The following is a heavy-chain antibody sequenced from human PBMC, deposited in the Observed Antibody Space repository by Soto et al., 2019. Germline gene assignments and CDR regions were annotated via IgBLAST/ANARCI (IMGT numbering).Heavy chain of an antibody. CDR3: ARELKCPSPYWYFDL. CDR2: IIPIFGTA. CDR1: GGTFSSYA. V-gene: IGHV1-69*01. J-gene: IGHJ2*01. Sequence: QVQLVQSGAEVKKPGSSVKVSCKASGGTFSSYAISWVRQAPGQGLEWMGGIIPIFGTANYAQKFQGRVTITEDESTRTAYMELSRLRSYVTAVDYCARELKCPSPYWYFDLWWRGTLVSVSS.